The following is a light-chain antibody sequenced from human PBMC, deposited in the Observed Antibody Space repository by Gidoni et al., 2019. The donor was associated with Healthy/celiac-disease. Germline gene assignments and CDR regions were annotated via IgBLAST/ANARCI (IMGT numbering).Light chain of an antibody. J-gene: IGKJ4*01. CDR2: AAS. Sequence: DIQMDQSPPSLSASVGDRVTITCRASQSISSYLNWYQQKPGKVPKLLIYAASSLQSGVPSRFSGSGSGTDFTLTISSLQPEDFATYYCQQSYSTPRTCGGGTKVEIK. CDR1: QSISSY. CDR3: QQSYSTPRT. V-gene: IGKV1-39*01.